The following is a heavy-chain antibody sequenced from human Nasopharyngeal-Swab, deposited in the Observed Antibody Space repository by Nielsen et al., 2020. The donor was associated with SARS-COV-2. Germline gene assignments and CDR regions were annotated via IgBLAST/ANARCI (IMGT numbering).Heavy chain of an antibody. V-gene: IGHV1-69*13. CDR3: ARAPVLRYFDWSLYYYGMDV. Sequence: SVKVSCKASGGTFSRYAITWVRQAPGQGLEWMGGISPMYDTPNYAQKFQGRVTIIVDESTSTADMELSSLGYADTAVYYCARAPVLRYFDWSLYYYGMDVWGQGTTVTVSS. J-gene: IGHJ6*02. D-gene: IGHD3-9*01. CDR2: ISPMYDTP. CDR1: GGTFSRYA.